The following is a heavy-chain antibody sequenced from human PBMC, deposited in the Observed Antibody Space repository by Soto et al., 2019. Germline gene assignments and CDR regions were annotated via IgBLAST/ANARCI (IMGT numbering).Heavy chain of an antibody. J-gene: IGHJ6*02. Sequence: EVQLVESGGGLVQPGGSLRLSCAASGFTFSTHWMHWVRQISGKGLVWVARVSGDGRNTDYDDPVKGRFTISRDNAKNTVYVQMSSLRAEDTAVYYCVRGSSGWRGMDVWGQGTTVTV. D-gene: IGHD6-19*01. CDR2: VSGDGRNT. V-gene: IGHV3-74*01. CDR3: VRGSSGWRGMDV. CDR1: GFTFSTHW.